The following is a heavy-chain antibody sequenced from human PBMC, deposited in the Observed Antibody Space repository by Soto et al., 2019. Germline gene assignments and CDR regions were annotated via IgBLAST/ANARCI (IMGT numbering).Heavy chain of an antibody. CDR2: INHSGST. J-gene: IGHJ4*02. CDR1: GGSFSGYY. V-gene: IGHV4-34*01. Sequence: PSETLSLTCAVYGGSFSGYYWSWIRQPPGKGLEWIGEINHSGSTNYNPSLKSRVTISVDTSKNQFSLKLSSVTAADTAVYYCARGELSYYDSSGYLDYWGQGTLVTVSS. D-gene: IGHD3-22*01. CDR3: ARGELSYYDSSGYLDY.